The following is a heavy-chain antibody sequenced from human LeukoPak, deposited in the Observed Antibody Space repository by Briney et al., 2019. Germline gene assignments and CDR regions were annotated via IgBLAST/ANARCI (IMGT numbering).Heavy chain of an antibody. V-gene: IGHV1-18*01. CDR3: ARVLSTYDSSGYYYGWFDP. D-gene: IGHD3-22*01. J-gene: IGHJ5*02. CDR1: GYTFTSYG. Sequence: ASVKVSCKASGYTFTSYGISWVRQAPGQGLEWMGWISAYNGNTNYAQKLQGRVTMTTDTSTSTAYMGLRSLRSDDTAVYYCARVLSTYDSSGYYYGWFDPWGQGTLVTVSS. CDR2: ISAYNGNT.